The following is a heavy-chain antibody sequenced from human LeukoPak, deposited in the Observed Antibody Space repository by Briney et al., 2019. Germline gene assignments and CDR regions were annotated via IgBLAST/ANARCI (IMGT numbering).Heavy chain of an antibody. Sequence: GGSLRLSCAASGFTFSSYAMSWVRQAPGKGLVWVSRINTAASSTSYADAVKGRFTISRDNAKNTLYLQMNSLRAEDTAVYYCARDSLYCSSTSCEAFDIWDQGTMVTVSS. J-gene: IGHJ3*02. CDR2: INTAASST. CDR1: GFTFSSYA. D-gene: IGHD2-2*01. V-gene: IGHV3-74*01. CDR3: ARDSLYCSSTSCEAFDI.